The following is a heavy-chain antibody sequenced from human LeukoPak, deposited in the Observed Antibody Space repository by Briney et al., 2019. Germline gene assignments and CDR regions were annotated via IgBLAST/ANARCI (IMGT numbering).Heavy chain of an antibody. CDR1: GFTFSNYW. Sequence: GGSLRLSCAASGFTFSNYWMHWVRQAPGEALMWVSRIKSDGSSTTYADSVKGRFNISRDNAKNTLYLQMNSLRAEDTAVYYCSRDYLSSCGGDCYSGLDVWGQGTTVTVSS. CDR3: SRDYLSSCGGDCYSGLDV. D-gene: IGHD2-21*02. J-gene: IGHJ6*02. V-gene: IGHV3-74*01. CDR2: IKSDGSST.